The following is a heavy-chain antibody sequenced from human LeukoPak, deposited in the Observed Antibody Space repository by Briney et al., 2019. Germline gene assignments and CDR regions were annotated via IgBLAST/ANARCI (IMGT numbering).Heavy chain of an antibody. CDR2: ISSSGRLM. Sequence: PGGSLRLSCAASGFTFSDYYINWIRQAPGEGLEWVSHISSSGRLMQYADSVKGRFTITRDNAQNFMSLQMNSLKPEDTAVYYCASDTNNGLDVWGRGTTVTVSS. V-gene: IGHV3-11*01. CDR1: GFTFSDYY. J-gene: IGHJ6*02. CDR3: ASDTNNGLDV. D-gene: IGHD2-8*01.